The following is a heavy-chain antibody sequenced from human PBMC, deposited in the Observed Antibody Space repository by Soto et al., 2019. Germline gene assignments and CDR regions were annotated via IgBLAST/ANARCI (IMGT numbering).Heavy chain of an antibody. J-gene: IGHJ4*02. CDR2: IIPIFGTA. CDR3: ARTSSGYYVFGY. V-gene: IGHV1-69*13. CDR1: GGTFSSYA. D-gene: IGHD3-22*01. Sequence: SVKVSCKASGGTFSSYAISWVRQAPGQGLEWMGGIIPIFGTANYAQKFQGRVTITADESTSTAFMELSSLRSEDTAVYYCARTSSGYYVFGYWGQGTLVTVS.